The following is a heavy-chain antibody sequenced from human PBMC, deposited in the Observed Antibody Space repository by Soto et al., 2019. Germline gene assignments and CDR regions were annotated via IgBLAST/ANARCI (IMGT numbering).Heavy chain of an antibody. CDR1: GYSFPSYY. Sequence: QVQLVQSGAEVKKPGASVKVSCEASGYSFPSYYMHWVRQAPGQGFEWMGIINPSGGSTSYAQKSQGRGSRARDTATSTVYMELSSLRAEDAAVYCSARGDIAVACTWGDYWGQGTLVIVSS. CDR2: INPSGGST. CDR3: ARGDIAVACTWGDY. V-gene: IGHV1-46*01. D-gene: IGHD6-19*01. J-gene: IGHJ4*02.